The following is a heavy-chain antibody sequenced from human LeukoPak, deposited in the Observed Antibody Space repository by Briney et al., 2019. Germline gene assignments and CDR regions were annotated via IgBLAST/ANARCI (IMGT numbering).Heavy chain of an antibody. Sequence: GGSLRLSCAASGFTFSSYSMNWVRQAPGKGLEWVSYISSSSSTIYYADSVKGRFTISRDSAKNSLYLQMNSLRAEDTAVYYCARDRSYYGSGSFWDYWGQGTLVTVSS. CDR1: GFTFSSYS. D-gene: IGHD3-10*01. CDR2: ISSSSSTI. CDR3: ARDRSYYGSGSFWDY. J-gene: IGHJ4*02. V-gene: IGHV3-48*01.